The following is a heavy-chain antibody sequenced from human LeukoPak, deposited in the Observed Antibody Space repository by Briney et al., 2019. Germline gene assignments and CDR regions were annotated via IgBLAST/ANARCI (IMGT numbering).Heavy chain of an antibody. CDR3: AKSKKGSAFAHFDF. D-gene: IGHD3-10*01. CDR2: INWNGGST. J-gene: IGHJ4*02. Sequence: GGSLRLSCAASGFTFDDYGMSWVRQAPGKGLEWVSGINWNGGSTGYADSVKGRFTISRDNAKNSLYLQMNSLRAEDTALYYCAKSKKGSAFAHFDFWGQGTLVTVSS. CDR1: GFTFDDYG. V-gene: IGHV3-20*04.